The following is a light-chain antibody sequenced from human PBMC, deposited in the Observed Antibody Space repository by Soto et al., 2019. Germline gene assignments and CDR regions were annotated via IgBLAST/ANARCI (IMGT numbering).Light chain of an antibody. J-gene: IGLJ2*01. CDR1: SSDVGGYNY. V-gene: IGLV2-14*03. Sequence: QSVLTQPASVSGSPGQSITISCTGTSSDVGGYNYVSWYQQHPGKAPKLMIYDVNIRPSGVSNRFSGSKSGNTASLTISGLQAEDEADYYCSSYTSSSTVLFGGGTKLTVL. CDR3: SSYTSSSTVL. CDR2: DVN.